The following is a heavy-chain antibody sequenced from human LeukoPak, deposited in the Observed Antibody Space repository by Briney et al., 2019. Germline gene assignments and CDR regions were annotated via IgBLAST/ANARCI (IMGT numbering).Heavy chain of an antibody. CDR2: IKSDGSTT. CDR3: TRGYYYDSSGPNIPFDY. J-gene: IGHJ4*02. Sequence: GGSLSLSCAASGFTFSSYWMHWVRQAPGKGLVWVSRIKSDGSTTTYADSVKGRFTISRDNAKNTLYLQMNSLRAEDTAVYYCTRGYYYDSSGPNIPFDYWGQGTLVTVSS. V-gene: IGHV3-74*01. CDR1: GFTFSSYW. D-gene: IGHD3-22*01.